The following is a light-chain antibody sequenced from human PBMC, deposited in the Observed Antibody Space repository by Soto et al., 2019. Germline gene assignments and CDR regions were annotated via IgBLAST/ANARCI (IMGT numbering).Light chain of an antibody. CDR2: AAS. CDR1: QSISDNN. V-gene: IGKV3-20*01. Sequence: EIVLTQSPGTLSLSPGERATLSCRASQSISDNNLAWFQQKPGQTPRLLIYAASSRATGIPDRFSGSGSGTDFTLTINRLEPEDFAMYYCQQDGSLPFTFGPGTKLD. CDR3: QQDGSLPFT. J-gene: IGKJ3*01.